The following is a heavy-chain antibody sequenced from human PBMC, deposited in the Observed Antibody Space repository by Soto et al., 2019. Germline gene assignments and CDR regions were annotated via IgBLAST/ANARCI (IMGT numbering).Heavy chain of an antibody. CDR2: MYSDGRT. Sequence: QVQLQESGPRLVKPSETLSLTCTVSGGSVTSGGYPWSWIRQPPGNGLEWIGYMYSDGRTNYNPYLRSRVTISVDTSKNQFFLKLNAVTAADTAVYYCARDDIVGASNWYFDLWGRGTLVTVSS. J-gene: IGHJ2*01. V-gene: IGHV4-61*08. CDR3: ARDDIVGASNWYFDL. D-gene: IGHD1-26*01. CDR1: GGSVTSGGYP.